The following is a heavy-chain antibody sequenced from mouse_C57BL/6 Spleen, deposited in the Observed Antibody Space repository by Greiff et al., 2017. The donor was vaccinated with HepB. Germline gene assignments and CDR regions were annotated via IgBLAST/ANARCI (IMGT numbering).Heavy chain of an antibody. D-gene: IGHD2-1*01. CDR3: ARLYYTAYYAMDY. V-gene: IGHV5-17*01. CDR1: GFTFSDYG. J-gene: IGHJ4*01. CDR2: ISSGSSTI. Sequence: EVKLVESGGGLVKPGGSLKLSCAASGFTFSDYGMHWVRQAPEKGLEWVAYISSGSSTIYYADTVKGRFTISRDNAKNTLFLQMTSLRSEDTAMYYCARLYYTAYYAMDYWGQGTSVTVSP.